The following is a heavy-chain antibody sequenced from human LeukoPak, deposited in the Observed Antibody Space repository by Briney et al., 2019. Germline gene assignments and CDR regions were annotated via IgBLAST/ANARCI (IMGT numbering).Heavy chain of an antibody. CDR2: ISSSSSTI. CDR1: GYTFSSYS. V-gene: IGHV3-48*01. J-gene: IGHJ3*02. Sequence: GGSLRLSCAASGYTFSSYSMNWVRQAPGKGLEWVPYISSSSSTIYYADSVKGRFTISRDNAKNSLYLQMNSLRAEDTAVYYCAREGGTYDAFDIWGQGTMVTVSS. D-gene: IGHD3-16*01. CDR3: AREGGTYDAFDI.